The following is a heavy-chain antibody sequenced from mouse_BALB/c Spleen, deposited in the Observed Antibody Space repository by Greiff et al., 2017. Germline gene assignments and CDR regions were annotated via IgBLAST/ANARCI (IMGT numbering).Heavy chain of an antibody. CDR3: ARHEGGKEGAMDY. Sequence: EVQLVESGGDLVKPGGSLKLSCAASGFTFSSYGMSWVRQTPDKRLEWVATISSGGSYTYYPDSVKGRFTISRDNAKNTLYLQMSSLKSEDTAMYYCARHEGGKEGAMDYWGQRTSVTVSS. V-gene: IGHV5-6*01. J-gene: IGHJ4*01. CDR2: ISSGGSYT. D-gene: IGHD1-1*02. CDR1: GFTFSSYG.